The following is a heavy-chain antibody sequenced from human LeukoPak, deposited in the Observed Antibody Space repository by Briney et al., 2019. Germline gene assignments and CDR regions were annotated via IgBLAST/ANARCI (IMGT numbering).Heavy chain of an antibody. Sequence: SSETLSLTCTVSGGSISSYYWSWIRQPPGKGLEWIGYIYYSGSTNYNPSLKSRVTISVDTSKNQFSLKLSSVTAADTAVYYCARAGGTYYGIAFDIWGQGTMVTVSS. D-gene: IGHD1-26*01. CDR1: GGSISSYY. CDR3: ARAGGTYYGIAFDI. CDR2: IYYSGST. V-gene: IGHV4-59*01. J-gene: IGHJ3*02.